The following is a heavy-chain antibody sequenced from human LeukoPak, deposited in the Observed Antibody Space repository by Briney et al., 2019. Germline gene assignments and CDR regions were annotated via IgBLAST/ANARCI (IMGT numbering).Heavy chain of an antibody. V-gene: IGHV4-59*01. Sequence: SETLSLTCTVSRGSISGYSWSWIRPSPGGGREWVGYIYYSGDTAYNPSLRSRVTMSVDTSKNQFSLQLRSMTTADTAVYYCVRGPYGASISKWFDPWGQGTQVIVSP. D-gene: IGHD4/OR15-4a*01. CDR1: RGSISGYS. CDR3: VRGPYGASISKWFDP. J-gene: IGHJ5*02. CDR2: IYYSGDT.